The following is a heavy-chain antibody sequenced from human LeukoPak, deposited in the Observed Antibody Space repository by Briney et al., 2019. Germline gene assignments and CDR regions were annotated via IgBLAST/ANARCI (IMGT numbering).Heavy chain of an antibody. Sequence: GGSLRLSCAASGFTFSSYDVHWVRQATGKGLEWVSAIGTAGDTYYPGSVKGRFTISRENAKNSLYLQMNSLRAGDTAVYYCARVGRGPQWLALDYWGQGTLVTVSS. J-gene: IGHJ4*02. CDR2: IGTAGDT. CDR3: ARVGRGPQWLALDY. CDR1: GFTFSSYD. D-gene: IGHD6-19*01. V-gene: IGHV3-13*01.